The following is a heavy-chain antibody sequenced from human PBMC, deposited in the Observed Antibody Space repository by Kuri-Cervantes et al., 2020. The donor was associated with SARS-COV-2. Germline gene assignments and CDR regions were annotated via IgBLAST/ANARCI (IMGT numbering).Heavy chain of an antibody. Sequence: ASVKVSCKASGYTFTGYYMHWVRQAPGQGLEWMGWINPNSGGTNYAQEFQGWVTMTRDTSISTAYMELSRLRSDDTAVYYCARASVRGIIITYHSYGMDVWGQGTTVTVSS. J-gene: IGHJ6*02. CDR1: GYTFTGYY. V-gene: IGHV1-2*04. CDR2: INPNSGGT. D-gene: IGHD3-10*01. CDR3: ARASVRGIIITYHSYGMDV.